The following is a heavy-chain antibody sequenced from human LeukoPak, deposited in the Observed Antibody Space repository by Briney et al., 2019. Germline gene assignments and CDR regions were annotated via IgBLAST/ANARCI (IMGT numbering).Heavy chain of an antibody. J-gene: IGHJ4*02. CDR2: IRYDASNR. CDR3: AKVGAPDGYNYLSSFAF. CDR1: GFTFSSSG. V-gene: IGHV3-30*02. D-gene: IGHD5-24*01. Sequence: GGSLRLSCAASGFTFSSSGMHWVRQAPGKGLEWVAFIRYDASNRYYADSVKGRFSISRDNSKNTLYLQMNSLRAEATAVYYWAKVGAPDGYNYLSSFAFGGKEPLVTVS.